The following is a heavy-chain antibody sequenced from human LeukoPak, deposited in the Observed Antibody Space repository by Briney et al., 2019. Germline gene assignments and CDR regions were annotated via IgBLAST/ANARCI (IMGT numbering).Heavy chain of an antibody. CDR1: GFTLSRYY. CDR3: TRVFVGDEYSSSGY. J-gene: IGHJ4*02. V-gene: IGHV3-74*01. Sequence: PGGSLRLSCAASGFTLSRYYMHWVRQAPGKGLVWVSRINSDGSSTTYADSVKGRFTISRDNAKNTLYLQMNSLKVEDTAVYYCTRVFVGDEYSSSGYWGQGTLVTVSS. D-gene: IGHD6-13*01. CDR2: INSDGSST.